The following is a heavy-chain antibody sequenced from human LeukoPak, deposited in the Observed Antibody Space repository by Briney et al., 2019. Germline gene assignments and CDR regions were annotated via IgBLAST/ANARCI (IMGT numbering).Heavy chain of an antibody. CDR1: GFSFDDYA. CDR2: ISWKSGSI. J-gene: IGHJ3*02. CDR3: ARDMSVREYYDFWSGHRPHGAFDI. Sequence: GGSLRLSCVASGFSFDDYAMHWVRQAPGKGLEWVSGISWKSGSIDYADSVKGRFTISRDNAKNSLYLQMNSLRAEDTAVYYCARDMSVREYYDFWSGHRPHGAFDIWGQGTMVTVSS. V-gene: IGHV3-9*01. D-gene: IGHD3-3*01.